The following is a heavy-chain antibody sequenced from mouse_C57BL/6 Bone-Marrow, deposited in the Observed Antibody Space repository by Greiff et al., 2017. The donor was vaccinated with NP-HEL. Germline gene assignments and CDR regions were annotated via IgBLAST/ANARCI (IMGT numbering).Heavy chain of an antibody. D-gene: IGHD1-1*01. CDR1: GFNIKDDY. Sequence: EVQLQQSGAELVRPGASVKLSCTASGFNIKDDYMHWVKQRPEQGLEWIGWIDPENGDTEYASKFQGKATITADTSSNTAYLQLSSLTSEYTAVYYCTTYYGSSFSAMDYWGQGTSVTVSS. V-gene: IGHV14-4*01. CDR2: IDPENGDT. CDR3: TTYYGSSFSAMDY. J-gene: IGHJ4*01.